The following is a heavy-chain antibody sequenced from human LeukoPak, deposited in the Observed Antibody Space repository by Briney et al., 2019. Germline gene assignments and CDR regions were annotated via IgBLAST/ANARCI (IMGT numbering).Heavy chain of an antibody. CDR1: GYTSTSYD. CDR2: MNPASGNT. D-gene: IGHD3-16*02. J-gene: IGHJ3*02. CDR3: ARVPREIASI. Sequence: GASVKVSCKASGYTSTSYDINWARQATGQGLEWMGYMNPASGNTGYAQKFQGRVTMTTDTSISTAYMELSSLRSEDTAVYYCARVPREIASIWGQGTMVTVSS. V-gene: IGHV1-8*01.